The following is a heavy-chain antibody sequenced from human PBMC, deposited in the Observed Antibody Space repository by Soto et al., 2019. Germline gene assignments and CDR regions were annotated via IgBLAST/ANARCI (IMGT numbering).Heavy chain of an antibody. V-gene: IGHV3-30-3*01. J-gene: IGHJ1*01. Sequence: QVQLVESGGAVVQPGRSLRLSCAASGFIFSSYVIHWVRQGPGKGLEWVALISNDGNKHYADSVKDRFTISRDNSKNKLDLEMTSLRAEDTGIYYCAREDESSGYAGTFHHWGQGTLVTVSP. CDR1: GFIFSSYV. D-gene: IGHD3-22*01. CDR3: AREDESSGYAGTFHH. CDR2: ISNDGNK.